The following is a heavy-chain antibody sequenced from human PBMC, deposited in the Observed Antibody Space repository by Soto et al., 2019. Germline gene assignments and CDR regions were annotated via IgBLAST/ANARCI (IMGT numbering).Heavy chain of an antibody. J-gene: IGHJ4*02. D-gene: IGHD3-16*02. CDR3: TRVIWGIYRFFDH. Sequence: SETLSLTCTVSGGSISPYYWSWIWQPPGKGQEWIGYIYYNGNTNSNPSLKGRVTISVDTPKNQLSLKLSSVTAADTAVYYCTRVIWGIYRFFDHWGQGTPVTVSS. V-gene: IGHV4-59*01. CDR2: IYYNGNT. CDR1: GGSISPYY.